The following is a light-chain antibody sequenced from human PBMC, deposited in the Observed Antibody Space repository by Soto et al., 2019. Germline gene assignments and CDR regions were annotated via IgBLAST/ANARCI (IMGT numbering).Light chain of an antibody. J-gene: IGKJ4*01. CDR3: QQLSRYPLT. CDR1: QIISSY. CDR2: SAS. Sequence: PMLHPPSSLSASLGARVSITGPASQIISSYLNWYQPKPGKAPGLLIYSASTLQSGVPSRFSGSGSETEFSLTIRALQPEDFATYYCQQLSRYPLTFGGGTKVDIK. V-gene: IGKV1-9*01.